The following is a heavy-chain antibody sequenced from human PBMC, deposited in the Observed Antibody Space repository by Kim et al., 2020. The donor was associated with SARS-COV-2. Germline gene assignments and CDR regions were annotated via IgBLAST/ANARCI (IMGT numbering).Heavy chain of an antibody. D-gene: IGHD6-19*01. CDR1: GLIFSNAW. J-gene: IGHJ6*02. CDR2: IKSKTDGGTT. V-gene: IGHV3-15*01. Sequence: GGSLRLSCAASGLIFSNAWMSWVRQAPGKGLEWVGRIKSKTDGGTTDYAAPVKGRFTISGDDSKNTLFLQMNSLKTEDTAVYYCTTDRSGVAGSWKGMDALGPATTATVSS. CDR3: TTDRSGVAGSWKGMDA.